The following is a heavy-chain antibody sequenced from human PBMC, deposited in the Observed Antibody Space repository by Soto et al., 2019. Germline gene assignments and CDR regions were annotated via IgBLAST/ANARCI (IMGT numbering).Heavy chain of an antibody. CDR2: ISWNSGSI. J-gene: IGHJ3*02. V-gene: IGHV3-9*01. CDR1: GFTFDDYA. Sequence: GGSLRLSCAASGFTFDDYAMHWVRQAPGKGLEWVSGISWNSGSIGYADSVKGRFTISRDNAKNSLYLQMNSLRAEDTALYYCAKDGGWGRSRAFDIWGQGTMVTVSS. CDR3: AKDGGWGRSRAFDI. D-gene: IGHD2-8*02.